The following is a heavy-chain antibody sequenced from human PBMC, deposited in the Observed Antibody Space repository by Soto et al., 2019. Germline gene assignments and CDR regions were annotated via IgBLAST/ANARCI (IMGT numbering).Heavy chain of an antibody. CDR3: ARAGSTTSEPYSCHYYGMEV. D-gene: IGHD2-2*01. V-gene: IGHV3-30*03. CDR1: GFNFNNYN. CDR2: VSYEGNNK. Sequence: QVQLVESGGGVVQPGRSLRLSCAASGFNFNNYNLHWVRQAPGKGLEWVAVVSYEGNNKYYGDSVKGRFTISKDESKTTVYMQMTILRIEDAAKYYCARAGSTTSEPYSCHYYGMEVWGLGTTVTVSS. J-gene: IGHJ6*02.